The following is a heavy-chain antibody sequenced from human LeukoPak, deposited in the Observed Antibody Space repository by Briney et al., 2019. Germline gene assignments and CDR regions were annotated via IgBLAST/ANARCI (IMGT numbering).Heavy chain of an antibody. CDR1: GYTFTGYY. V-gene: IGHV1-8*02. Sequence: GASVKVSCKASGYTFTGYYMHWVRQATGQGLEWMGWMNPNSGNTGYAQKFQGRVTMTRNTSISTAYMELSSLRSEDTAVYYCARRPSKYYDILTGYYRSEFDYWGQGTLVTVSS. J-gene: IGHJ4*02. D-gene: IGHD3-9*01. CDR2: MNPNSGNT. CDR3: ARRPSKYYDILTGYYRSEFDY.